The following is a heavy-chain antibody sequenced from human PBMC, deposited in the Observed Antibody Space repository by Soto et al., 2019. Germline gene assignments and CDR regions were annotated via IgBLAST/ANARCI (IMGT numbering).Heavy chain of an antibody. Sequence: SETLSLTCTVSGGSISSGDYYWSWIRQPPGKGLEWIGYIYYSGSTYYNPSLKSRVTISVDTSKNQFSLKLSSVTAADTAVYYCARDIRQDFWSGPYYYYYGMDVWGQGTTVTVS. CDR2: IYYSGST. J-gene: IGHJ6*02. V-gene: IGHV4-30-4*01. D-gene: IGHD3-3*01. CDR1: GGSISSGDYY. CDR3: ARDIRQDFWSGPYYYYYGMDV.